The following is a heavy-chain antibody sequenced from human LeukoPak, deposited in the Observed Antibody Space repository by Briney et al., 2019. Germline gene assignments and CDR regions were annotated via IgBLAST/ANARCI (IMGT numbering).Heavy chain of an antibody. CDR3: ARDSRRELLHAFDI. CDR2: IDYSANT. Sequence: PSETLSLTCTVSGGSISTYYWSWIRQPPGKGLEWIAYIDYSANTNYNPSLKSRVTISVDTSKNQFSLKLSPVTAADTAVYYCARDSRRELLHAFDIWGQGTMVTVSS. CDR1: GGSISTYY. D-gene: IGHD1-26*01. V-gene: IGHV4-59*01. J-gene: IGHJ3*02.